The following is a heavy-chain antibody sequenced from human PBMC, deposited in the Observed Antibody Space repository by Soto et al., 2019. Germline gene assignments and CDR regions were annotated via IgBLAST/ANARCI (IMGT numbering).Heavy chain of an antibody. J-gene: IGHJ6*02. CDR2: TRNKANGYIT. Sequence: PGGSLRLSCAASGFTLSDHYMDWVRQAPGKGLEWVGRTRNKANGYITEYAASVKGRFTISRDDSKNSLFLQMNSLKAEDTAVYYCAILLRRGPNYYVLSFCGQGSTVPVSS. V-gene: IGHV3-72*01. CDR3: AILLRRGPNYYVLSF. D-gene: IGHD3-10*02. CDR1: GFTLSDHY.